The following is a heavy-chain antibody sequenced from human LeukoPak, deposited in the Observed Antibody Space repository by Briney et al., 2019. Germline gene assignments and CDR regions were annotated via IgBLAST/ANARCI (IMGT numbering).Heavy chain of an antibody. CDR1: GFTFSGSP. Sequence: GGSLRLSCAASGFTFSGSPILWVRQASGKGLEWVGRIRVKADNYATAYAASVRGRCTISRDDSQNTAYLQLNSLKTEDTAVYYCTQNNYWGQGALVTVSS. J-gene: IGHJ4*02. CDR3: TQNNY. CDR2: IRVKADNYAT. V-gene: IGHV3-73*01.